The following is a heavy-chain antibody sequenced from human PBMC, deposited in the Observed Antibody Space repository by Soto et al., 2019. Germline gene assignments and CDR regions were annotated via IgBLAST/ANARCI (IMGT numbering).Heavy chain of an antibody. Sequence: SETLSLTCAVSGGSFSGYYWSWVRQPPGNGLEWIGEIDHSGSINFNPSLESRVTILVDTSNNQFSLRLTSVTAADTAVYYCARGGGNYGYGIYYYYGMDVWGQGTTVTVSS. CDR2: IDHSGSI. D-gene: IGHD3-16*01. CDR1: GGSFSGYY. V-gene: IGHV4-34*01. CDR3: ARGGGNYGYGIYYYYGMDV. J-gene: IGHJ6*02.